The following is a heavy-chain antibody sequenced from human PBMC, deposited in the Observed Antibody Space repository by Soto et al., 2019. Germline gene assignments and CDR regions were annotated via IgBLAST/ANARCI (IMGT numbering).Heavy chain of an antibody. V-gene: IGHV1-3*05. CDR1: GYTFTNYA. CDR2: INAGNGNS. D-gene: IGHD5-12*01. Sequence: QVQLLQSGAEEKKPGASVKVSCKASGYTFTNYAMHWVRQAPGQRLEWMGWINAGNGNSKYSQKFQGSVTITRDTAASTAYMELSSLRSEDTAVYYCAKVSGYYLPDYWGQGTLVTVSS. J-gene: IGHJ4*02. CDR3: AKVSGYYLPDY.